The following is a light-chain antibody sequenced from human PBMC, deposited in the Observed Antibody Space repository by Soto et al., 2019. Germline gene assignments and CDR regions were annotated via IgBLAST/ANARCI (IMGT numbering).Light chain of an antibody. CDR1: SSDIGGYNF. J-gene: IGLJ1*01. CDR2: DVT. V-gene: IGLV2-8*01. CDR3: SSHGGSNNPYV. Sequence: QSVLTQPPSASGSPGQSVAISCTGTSSDIGGYNFVSWYQQHPGKAPKLMIYDVTKRPSGVPDRFSGSKSGNTATLIVSGFQAEDEADYYCSSHGGSNNPYVFGPGTKVTVL.